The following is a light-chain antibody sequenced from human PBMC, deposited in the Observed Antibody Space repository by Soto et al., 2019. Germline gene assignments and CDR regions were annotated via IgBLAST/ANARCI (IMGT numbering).Light chain of an antibody. J-gene: IGLJ1*01. Sequence: QSVLTQPASVSGSPGQPIAISCIGSSSDVGGYNYVSWHQQHPGKAPKVVIYDVSNRPSGVSDRFSGSKSGNTASLTISGLQAEDEADYYSSSYTSSSTYVFGTG. CDR1: SSDVGGYNY. V-gene: IGLV2-14*01. CDR3: SSYTSSSTYV. CDR2: DVS.